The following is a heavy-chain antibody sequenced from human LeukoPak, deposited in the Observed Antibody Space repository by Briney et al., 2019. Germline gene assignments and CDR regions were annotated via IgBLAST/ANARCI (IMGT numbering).Heavy chain of an antibody. V-gene: IGHV3-7*01. J-gene: IGHJ6*03. CDR1: GFTFSSYW. CDR3: ARGPRGGPYYYYYMDV. D-gene: IGHD3-16*01. Sequence: GGSLRLSCAASGFTFSSYWMSWVRQAPGKGLEWVVNIKQDGSEKYYVDSGKGRFTISRDNSKNSLYLQMNSLRAEDTALYYCARGPRGGPYYYYYMDVWGKGTTVTVSS. CDR2: IKQDGSEK.